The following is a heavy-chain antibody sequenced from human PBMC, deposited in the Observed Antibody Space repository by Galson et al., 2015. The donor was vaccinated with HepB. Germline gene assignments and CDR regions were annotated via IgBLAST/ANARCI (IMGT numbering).Heavy chain of an antibody. D-gene: IGHD2/OR15-2a*01. CDR3: AKLQFDIYNYFVDV. V-gene: IGHV3-30*18. Sequence: SLRLSCAASGFTFSHCGMHWVRQAPGRGLEWLAMISYDGSNKTYVDSVKGRFTISRDNSRNTLHLQMKGLRTEDTAMYYCAKLQFDIYNYFVDVWGQGTAVTVSS. J-gene: IGHJ6*02. CDR2: ISYDGSNK. CDR1: GFTFSHCG.